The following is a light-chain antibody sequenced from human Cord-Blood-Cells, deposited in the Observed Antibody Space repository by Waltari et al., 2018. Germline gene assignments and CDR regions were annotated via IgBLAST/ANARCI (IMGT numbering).Light chain of an antibody. J-gene: IGLJ1*01. Sequence: QSALTQPASVSGSPGQSITISCTGTSSDVGGYNYGSWYQQHPGKAPKLMISDGSNRPSGVCTRFSGSKSGNTASLTISGLQAEDEADYYCSSYTSSSTPYYVFGTGTKVTVL. CDR2: DGS. V-gene: IGLV2-14*01. CDR3: SSYTSSSTPYYV. CDR1: SSDVGGYNY.